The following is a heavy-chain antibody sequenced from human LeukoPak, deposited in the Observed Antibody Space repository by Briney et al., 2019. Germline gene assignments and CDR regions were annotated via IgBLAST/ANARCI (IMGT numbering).Heavy chain of an antibody. CDR3: ARDWPTIAAAGTIPEYFQH. CDR1: GFTFSSYS. V-gene: IGHV3-21*01. Sequence: GGSLRLSCAASGFTFSSYSMNWVRQAPGKGLEEVSSISSSSSYIYYADSVKGRFTISRDNAKNSLYLQMNSLRAEDTAVYYCARDWPTIAAAGTIPEYFQHWGQGTLVTVSS. CDR2: ISSSSSYI. D-gene: IGHD6-13*01. J-gene: IGHJ1*01.